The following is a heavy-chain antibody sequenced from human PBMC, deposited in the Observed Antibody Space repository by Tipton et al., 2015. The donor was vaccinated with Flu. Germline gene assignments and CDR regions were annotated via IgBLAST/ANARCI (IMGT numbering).Heavy chain of an antibody. D-gene: IGHD6-13*01. CDR2: INPSGGST. CDR3: ARDWNSIAAAGTSGLFDY. V-gene: IGHV1-46*01. J-gene: IGHJ4*02. CDR1: GYTFTSYY. Sequence: QLVQSGAEVKKPGASVKVSCKASGYTFTSYYMHWVRQAPGQGLEWMGIINPSGGSTSYAQKFQGRVTMTRDTSTSTVYMELSSLRSEDTAVYYWARDWNSIAAAGTSGLFDYWGQGTLVTVSS.